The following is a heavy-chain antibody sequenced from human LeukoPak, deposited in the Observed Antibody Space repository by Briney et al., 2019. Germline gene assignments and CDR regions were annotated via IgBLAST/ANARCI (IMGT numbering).Heavy chain of an antibody. CDR2: IYYSGST. V-gene: IGHV4-30-4*08. D-gene: IGHD3-3*01. CDR3: ARVAFWSGYCNDY. CDR1: GDSTSSGDYY. Sequence: SQTLSLTCTVSGDSTSSGDYYWSWIRQPPGKGLEWIGYIYYSGSTYYNPSLKSRVTISVDTSKNQFSLKLSSVTAADTAVYYCARVAFWSGYCNDYWGQGTLVTVSS. J-gene: IGHJ4*02.